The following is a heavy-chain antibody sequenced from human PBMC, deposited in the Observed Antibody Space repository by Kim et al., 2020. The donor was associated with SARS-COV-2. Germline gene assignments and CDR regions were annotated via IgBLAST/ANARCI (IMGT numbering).Heavy chain of an antibody. J-gene: IGHJ3*02. Sequence: ASVKVSCKASGYTFTGYYMHWVRQAPGQGLEWMGRINPNSGGTNYAQKFQGRVTMTRDTSISTAYMELSRLRSDDTAVYYCARVAITIFGEDAFDIWGQGTMVTVSS. CDR3: ARVAITIFGEDAFDI. V-gene: IGHV1-2*06. D-gene: IGHD3-3*01. CDR2: INPNSGGT. CDR1: GYTFTGYY.